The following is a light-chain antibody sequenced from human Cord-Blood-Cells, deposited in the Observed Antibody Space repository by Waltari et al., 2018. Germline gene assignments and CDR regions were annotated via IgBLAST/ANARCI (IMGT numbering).Light chain of an antibody. V-gene: IGLV6-57*01. J-gene: IGLJ3*02. Sequence: NFMLTQPHSVSESPGKTVTISCTRSSGRIASNYVQWYQQRPGSSPTPVIYEDNQRPPGVPDRFSGSIDSSSNSASLTISGLKTEDEADYYCQSYDSSNWVFGGGTKLTVL. CDR3: QSYDSSNWV. CDR1: SGRIASNY. CDR2: EDN.